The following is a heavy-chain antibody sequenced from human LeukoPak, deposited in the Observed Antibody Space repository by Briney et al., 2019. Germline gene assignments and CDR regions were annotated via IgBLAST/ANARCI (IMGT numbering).Heavy chain of an antibody. V-gene: IGHV4-59*01. CDR3: AREGTYGWYNWFDP. CDR1: GGSISSYY. J-gene: IGHJ5*02. Sequence: SETLSLTCTVSGGSISSYYWSWIRQPPGKGLEWIGYIYRTGSTNYNPSLKSRVTITPDTSKNQFSLRLTSVTAADAAVYYCAREGTYGWYNWFDPWGQGTLVTVSS. D-gene: IGHD6-19*01. CDR2: IYRTGST.